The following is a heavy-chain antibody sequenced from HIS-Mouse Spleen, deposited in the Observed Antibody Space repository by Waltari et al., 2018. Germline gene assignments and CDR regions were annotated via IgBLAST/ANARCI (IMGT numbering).Heavy chain of an antibody. CDR3: ASQQSYYDSSGYYSPLS. V-gene: IGHV4-59*08. D-gene: IGHD3-22*01. CDR2: IYYRGST. J-gene: IGHJ5*02. CDR1: GGSISSYY. Sequence: QVQLQESGPGLVKPSETLSLTCTVSGGSISSYYWSWIRQPPGKALEWFGYIYYRGSTNYNPSHKSRFTISVETSKNQSSLKLRSVTAADAAVYYCASQQSYYDSSGYYSPLSWGQGTLVTVSS.